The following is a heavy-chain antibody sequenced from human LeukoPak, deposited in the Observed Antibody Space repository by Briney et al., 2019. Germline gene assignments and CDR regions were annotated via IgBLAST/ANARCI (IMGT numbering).Heavy chain of an antibody. CDR3: ARENGYCSTTGCPFGY. V-gene: IGHV3-66*02. CDR1: GFTVSDSY. D-gene: IGHD2-2*01. CDR2: IYNVGTT. Sequence: GGSLRLSCAASGFTVSDSYMSWVRQAPGKGLEWVSVIYNVGTTDYADSVRGRFTISRDDSKNTLYLRMNGLRPEDTAVYYCARENGYCSTTGCPFGYWGQGTLVTVSP. J-gene: IGHJ4*02.